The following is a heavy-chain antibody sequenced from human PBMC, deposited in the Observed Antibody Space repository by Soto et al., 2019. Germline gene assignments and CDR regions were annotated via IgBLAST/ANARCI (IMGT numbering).Heavy chain of an antibody. CDR1: GGSISSSAYC. V-gene: IGHV4-39*01. Sequence: SETLSLTCTVSGGSISSSAYCWGWVRQPPGKGLEWIGSIYYSGSTFYNPSLKSRVTISVDTAKNQFSLKLNSVTAADTAVYYCARRADHVIDNWGQGTLVTVSS. CDR2: IYYSGST. J-gene: IGHJ4*02. CDR3: ARRADHVIDN.